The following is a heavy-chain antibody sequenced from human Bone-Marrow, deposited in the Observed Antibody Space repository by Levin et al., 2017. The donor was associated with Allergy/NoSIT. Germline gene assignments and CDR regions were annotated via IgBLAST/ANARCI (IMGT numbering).Heavy chain of an antibody. CDR2: IIPILGTG. J-gene: IGHJ6*02. D-gene: IGHD5-12*01. CDR1: GHTFSTYA. Sequence: SVKVSCKASGHTFSTYALTWVRQAPGQGLEWMGGIIPILGTGSNAQKFQDRLTLSADESTSTVYLELSGLRSDDTAVYYCARAGPGWGRWIMDYYYYGLDVWGQGTTVIVSS. V-gene: IGHV1-69*13. CDR3: ARAGPGWGRWIMDYYYYGLDV.